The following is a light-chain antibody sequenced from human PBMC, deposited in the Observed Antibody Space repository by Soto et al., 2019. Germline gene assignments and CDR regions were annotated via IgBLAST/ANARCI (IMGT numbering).Light chain of an antibody. CDR1: QSISSW. CDR3: LQHNSYPLT. CDR2: DAS. Sequence: DIGKAHTPCSLSEPENNRVTITCRASQSISSWLAWYQQKPGKAPKLLIYDASSLESGVPSRFSGSGSGTEFTLTISSLQPEDFATYYCLQHNSYPLTFGGGTIV. J-gene: IGKJ4*01. V-gene: IGKV1-5*01.